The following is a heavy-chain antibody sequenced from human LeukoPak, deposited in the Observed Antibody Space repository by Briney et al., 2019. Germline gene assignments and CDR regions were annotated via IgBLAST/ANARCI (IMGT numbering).Heavy chain of an antibody. V-gene: IGHV4-34*01. CDR2: INHSGST. Sequence: TSETLSLTCTVSGGSISSYYWSWIRQPPGKGLEWIGEINHSGSTNYNPSLKSRVTISVDTSKNQFSLKLSSVTAADTAVYYCARGLKYIVVVTAILSRFDPWGQGTLVTVSS. CDR3: ARGLKYIVVVTAILSRFDP. D-gene: IGHD2-21*02. CDR1: GGSISSYY. J-gene: IGHJ5*02.